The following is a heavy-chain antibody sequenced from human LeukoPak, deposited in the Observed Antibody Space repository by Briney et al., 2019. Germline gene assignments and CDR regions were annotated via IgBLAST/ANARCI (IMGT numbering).Heavy chain of an antibody. J-gene: IGHJ6*03. CDR2: IYYSGST. CDR3: ARIPTPGYISTWSDYYDYVDV. D-gene: IGHD6-13*01. Sequence: PSETLSLTCTVSGGSISSSSYYWGWIRQPPGKGLEWIGSIYYSGSTSYNPSLKSRVTISVDTSKNQFSLKLSSVTAADTAVYYCARIPTPGYISTWSDYYDYVDVWGKGTTVTVSS. CDR1: GGSISSSSYY. V-gene: IGHV4-39*07.